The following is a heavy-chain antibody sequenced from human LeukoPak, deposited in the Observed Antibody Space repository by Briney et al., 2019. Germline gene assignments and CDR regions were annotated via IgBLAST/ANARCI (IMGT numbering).Heavy chain of an antibody. D-gene: IGHD3-16*01. CDR2: ISSSSSYI. CDR1: GFTFSSYS. Sequence: PGGSLRLSCAASGFTFSSYSMNWVRQAPGKGLEWVSSISSSSSYIYYADSVKGRFTISRDNAKNSLYLQMNSLRAEDTAVYYCARGCGGYYFDYWGQGTLVTVSS. V-gene: IGHV3-21*01. J-gene: IGHJ4*02. CDR3: ARGCGGYYFDY.